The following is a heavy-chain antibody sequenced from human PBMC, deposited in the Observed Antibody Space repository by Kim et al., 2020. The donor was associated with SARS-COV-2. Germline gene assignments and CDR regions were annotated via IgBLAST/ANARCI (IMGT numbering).Heavy chain of an antibody. Sequence: ASVKVSCKASGYTFTSYGISWVRQAPGQGLEWMGWISAYNGNTNYAQKLQGRVTMTTDTSTSTAYMELRSLRSDDTAVYYCARDLRSATSPNITIFGVDRFYGMDVCGPGTPVTVSS. CDR1: GYTFTSYG. CDR3: ARDLRSATSPNITIFGVDRFYGMDV. D-gene: IGHD3-3*01. J-gene: IGHJ6*02. V-gene: IGHV1-18*04. CDR2: ISAYNGNT.